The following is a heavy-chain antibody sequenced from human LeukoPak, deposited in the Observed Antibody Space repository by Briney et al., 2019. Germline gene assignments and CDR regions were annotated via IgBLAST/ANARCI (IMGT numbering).Heavy chain of an antibody. Sequence: PGGSLRLSCAASGFTFSSYWMHWVRQAPGKGLVWVSRINSDGSRTSYADSVKGRFTISRDSSKNTLYLQMNSLRAGDAAVYYCAKDPLLSWFDPWGQGTLVTVSS. CDR2: INSDGSRT. D-gene: IGHD3-10*01. CDR3: AKDPLLSWFDP. V-gene: IGHV3-74*01. CDR1: GFTFSSYW. J-gene: IGHJ5*02.